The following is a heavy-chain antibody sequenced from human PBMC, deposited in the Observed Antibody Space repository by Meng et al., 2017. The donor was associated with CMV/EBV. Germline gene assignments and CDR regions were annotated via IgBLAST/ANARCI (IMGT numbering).Heavy chain of an antibody. Sequence: QVPLQGSGPGRGKPSETLSLTCSVSGDFFCGFFWTWIRQPAGKGLEWIGRIYSTGGTNYNPSFESRVTISLDGSNNQFSLKLNSVTAADTAIYYCVRERGDDSGYNFDSWGQGTLVTISS. J-gene: IGHJ4*02. CDR2: IYSTGGT. D-gene: IGHD3-22*01. CDR3: VRERGDDSGYNFDS. CDR1: GDFFCGFF. V-gene: IGHV4-4*07.